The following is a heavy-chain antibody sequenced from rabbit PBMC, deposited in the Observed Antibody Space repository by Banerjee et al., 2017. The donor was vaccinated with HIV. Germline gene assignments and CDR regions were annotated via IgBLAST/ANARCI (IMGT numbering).Heavy chain of an antibody. Sequence: QSLEESGGDLVKPGGTLTLTCTASGFSLNIYEMCWVRQAPGKGLEWIGCIYAGSSGSTYYASWAKGRFTISKTSSTTVTLQMTSLTAADTATYFCARSWTYGYPGYAYGYFGLWGQGTLVTVS. J-gene: IGHJ3*01. V-gene: IGHV1S40*01. CDR1: GFSLNIYE. CDR3: ARSWTYGYPGYAYGYFGL. CDR2: IYAGSSGST. D-gene: IGHD6-1*01.